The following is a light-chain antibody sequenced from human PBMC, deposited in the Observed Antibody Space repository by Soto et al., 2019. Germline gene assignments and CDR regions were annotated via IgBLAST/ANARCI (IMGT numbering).Light chain of an antibody. CDR1: SGHSSYA. J-gene: IGLJ2*01. CDR2: LNSDGSH. V-gene: IGLV4-69*01. Sequence: QLVLIQSPSASASLGASVKLTCTLSSGHSSYAIAWHQQQAEKGPRYLMKLNSDGSHSKGDGIPDRFSGSSSGAERYLTISSLQSEDEADYYCPTWGTGTYVVFGGGTKLTVL. CDR3: PTWGTGTYVV.